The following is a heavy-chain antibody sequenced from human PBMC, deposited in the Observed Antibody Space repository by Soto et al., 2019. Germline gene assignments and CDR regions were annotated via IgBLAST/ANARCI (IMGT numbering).Heavy chain of an antibody. J-gene: IGHJ5*02. CDR3: ARKSSSSSWFDP. V-gene: IGHV1-18*01. Sequence: QVQLVQSGAEVKKPGASVKVSCKASGYTFFTYGITWVRQAPGQGLEWMGWISTYDGNTDYAQKLQGRVTMTTDTSKRTAYMELRSLRSDDTAVYYCARKSSSSSWFDPWGQCTLVTVSS. CDR1: GYTFFTYG. D-gene: IGHD6-6*01. CDR2: ISTYDGNT.